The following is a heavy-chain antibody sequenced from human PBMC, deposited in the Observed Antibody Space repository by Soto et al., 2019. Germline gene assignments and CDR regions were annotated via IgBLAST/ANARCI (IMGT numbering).Heavy chain of an antibody. Sequence: PSETLSLTCTVSGGCISSDSYYWGWIRQSPEKGLEWIASISYSGSTYYNPTLKSRLIISVDTSKNQFSLKLSSVTAADTAVYYCACIFSGGYSYGFSYYGKDVWGQGTTVTVSS. CDR2: ISYSGST. V-gene: IGHV4-39*01. D-gene: IGHD5-18*01. CDR1: GGCISSDSYY. CDR3: ACIFSGGYSYGFSYYGKDV. J-gene: IGHJ6*02.